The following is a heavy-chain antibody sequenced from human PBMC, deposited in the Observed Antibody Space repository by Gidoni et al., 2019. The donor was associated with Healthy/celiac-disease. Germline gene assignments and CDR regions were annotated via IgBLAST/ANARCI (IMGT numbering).Heavy chain of an antibody. V-gene: IGHV3-30*01. CDR1: AVTCSSYA. J-gene: IGHJ6*02. CDR2: ISYDVSNN. CDR3: ASTAVVSYYYYGMDV. Sequence: QVRLVESGGGVVEPGRSLRLPGTASAVTCSSYARHWGRPAPGQGLEWVAVISYDVSNNYYADSVKVRFTISSDNSKNTLYLQINSLRAQDTAVYYCASTAVVSYYYYGMDVWGQGTTVTVSS. D-gene: IGHD2-15*01.